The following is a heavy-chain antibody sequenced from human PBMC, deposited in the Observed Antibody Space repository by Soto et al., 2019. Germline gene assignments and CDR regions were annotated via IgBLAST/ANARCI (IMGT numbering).Heavy chain of an antibody. D-gene: IGHD3-22*01. CDR1: GFSLSTSGVG. V-gene: IGHV2-5*02. Sequence: QITLKESGPTLVKPTQTLTLTCTFSGFSLSTSGVGVGWIRQPPGKALEWLALIYWDDDKRYSPSLKSRLTITKDTSKNQVVLTMTNMDPVDTATYYCAHYTYYYDSSGYYHGDFDYWGQGTLVTVSS. J-gene: IGHJ4*02. CDR2: IYWDDDK. CDR3: AHYTYYYDSSGYYHGDFDY.